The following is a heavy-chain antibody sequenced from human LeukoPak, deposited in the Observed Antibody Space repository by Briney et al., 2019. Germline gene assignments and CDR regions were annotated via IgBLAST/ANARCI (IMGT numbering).Heavy chain of an antibody. CDR1: GFTFNIYA. V-gene: IGHV3-23*01. J-gene: IGHJ4*02. Sequence: GGSLRLSCAASGFTFNIYAMNRVRQAPGRGLEGVSIISSRGGSTYYADSVKGRFTISRDNSKNTLYLEMTRLRAEDTAVYYCARIGGRIQEGYYDYWGQGTLVTVSS. CDR2: ISSRGGST. D-gene: IGHD3-16*01. CDR3: ARIGGRIQEGYYDY.